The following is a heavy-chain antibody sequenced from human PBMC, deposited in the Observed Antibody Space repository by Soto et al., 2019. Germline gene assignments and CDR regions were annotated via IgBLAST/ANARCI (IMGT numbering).Heavy chain of an antibody. Sequence: AGGSLRLSCAASGFTFCSHAMSWVRQAPGKGLGWVSGVSSSGNTYYADPVKARFTISRDNSKSTLSLQVNSLRVEDTAVYYCAKGGSRLNTGSEPSCFDCWGQGTLVTVSS. J-gene: IGHJ4*02. V-gene: IGHV3-23*01. CDR3: AKGGSRLNTGSEPSCFDC. CDR2: VSSSGNT. D-gene: IGHD5-12*01. CDR1: GFTFCSHA.